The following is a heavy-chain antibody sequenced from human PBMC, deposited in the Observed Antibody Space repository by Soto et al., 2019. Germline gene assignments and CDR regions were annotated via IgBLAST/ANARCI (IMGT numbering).Heavy chain of an antibody. CDR3: AKQGAFLQWLFTPFDY. J-gene: IGHJ4*02. V-gene: IGHV3-23*01. CDR2: ISGSGGST. CDR1: GFTFSSYA. D-gene: IGHD3-3*02. Sequence: GGSLRLSCAASGFTFSSYALSWVRQAPGKGLEWVSAISGSGGSTYDADSMKGRFTISRDNSKNTLYLQMNSLRAEDTAVYYCAKQGAFLQWLFTPFDYWGQGSLVTLAS.